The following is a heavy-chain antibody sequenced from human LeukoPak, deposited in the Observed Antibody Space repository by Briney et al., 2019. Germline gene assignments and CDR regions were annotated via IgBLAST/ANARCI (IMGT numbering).Heavy chain of an antibody. CDR1: GFTFSSAW. V-gene: IGHV3-15*01. CDR2: IKSKTHGGTT. D-gene: IGHD6-19*01. CDR3: TTSPVPGLDY. Sequence: PGGSLRLSCAASGFTFSSAWMSWVRQAPGKGLEWVGRIKSKTHGGTTDYAAPVKGRFTISRDESKNIFYLQMNSLNTEDTAVYYCTTSPVPGLDYWGQGTLVTVSS. J-gene: IGHJ4*02.